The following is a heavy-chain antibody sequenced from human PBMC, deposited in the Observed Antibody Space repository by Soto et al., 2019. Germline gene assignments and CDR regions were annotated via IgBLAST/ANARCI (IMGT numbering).Heavy chain of an antibody. CDR1: GGSISSYY. J-gene: IGHJ6*02. Sequence: SETLSLTCTVSGGSISSYYWSWIRQPPGKGLEWIGYIYYSGSTNYNPSLKSRVTISVDTSKNQFSLKLSSVTAADTAVYYCARDSVVPAAIPVDYYYGMDVWGQGTTVTVSS. V-gene: IGHV4-59*01. D-gene: IGHD2-2*02. CDR3: ARDSVVPAAIPVDYYYGMDV. CDR2: IYYSGST.